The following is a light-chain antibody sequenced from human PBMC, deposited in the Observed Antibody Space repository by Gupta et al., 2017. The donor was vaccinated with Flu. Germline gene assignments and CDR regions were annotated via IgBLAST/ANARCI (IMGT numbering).Light chain of an antibody. CDR3: QQDDNWPQT. CDR2: GAS. Sequence: EIVMTQSPGTLSVSPGERATLPCRASQSVSSNLAWYQQKPGQAPRLLIYGASTRATGVPARFSGSGSGTGFTLTISSLQSEDFAVYYCQQDDNWPQTFGQGTKLEVK. V-gene: IGKV3-15*01. CDR1: QSVSSN. J-gene: IGKJ1*01.